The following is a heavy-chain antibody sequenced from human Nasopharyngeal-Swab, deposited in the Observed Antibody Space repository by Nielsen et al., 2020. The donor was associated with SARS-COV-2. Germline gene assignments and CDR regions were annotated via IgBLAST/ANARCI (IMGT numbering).Heavy chain of an antibody. CDR3: AIPTVTTDY. J-gene: IGHJ4*02. CDR1: GYRFTSYW. Sequence: SCKGSGYRFTSYWFSGVRQMPGKGLEWMGRIDPGDSYTNNSPSFQGHVTISAVKSISTAYLQWSSLKSSDTAMYYCAIPTVTTDYWGQGTLVTVSS. CDR2: IDPGDSYT. D-gene: IGHD4-17*01. V-gene: IGHV5-10-1*01.